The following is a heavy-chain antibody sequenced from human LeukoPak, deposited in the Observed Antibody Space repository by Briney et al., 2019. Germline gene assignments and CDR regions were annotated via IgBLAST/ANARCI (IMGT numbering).Heavy chain of an antibody. CDR2: ISYDGSNK. V-gene: IGHV3-30*04. CDR3: AGRDYSYGEIDY. J-gene: IGHJ4*02. Sequence: GGSLRLSCAASGFTFSSYAMHWVRQAPGKGLEWVAVISYDGSNKYYADSVKGRFTISRDNSKNTLYLQMNSLRAEDTAVYYCAGRDYSYGEIDYWGQGTLVTVSS. D-gene: IGHD5-18*01. CDR1: GFTFSSYA.